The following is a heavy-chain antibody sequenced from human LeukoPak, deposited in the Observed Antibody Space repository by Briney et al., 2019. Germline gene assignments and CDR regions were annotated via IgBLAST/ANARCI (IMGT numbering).Heavy chain of an antibody. V-gene: IGHV3-33*01. J-gene: IGHJ4*02. CDR2: IWYDGSNK. Sequence: GGSLRLSCAASGFTFSSSAMSWVRQAPGKGLEWVALIWYDGSNKYYADSVKGRLTISRDNSKNTLYLQMNSLRAEDTAVYYCAREGPRGNSQFDYWGQGTLVTVSS. CDR3: AREGPRGNSQFDY. D-gene: IGHD2/OR15-2a*01. CDR1: GFTFSSSA.